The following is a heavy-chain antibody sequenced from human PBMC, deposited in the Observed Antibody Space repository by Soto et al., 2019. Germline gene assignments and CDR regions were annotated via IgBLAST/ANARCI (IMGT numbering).Heavy chain of an antibody. V-gene: IGHV4-39*01. CDR2: IYYSGST. CDR3: ARQENDSSGYFDY. D-gene: IGHD3-22*01. CDR1: GGSISSSSYY. Sequence: SETLSLTCTVSGGSISSSSYYWGWIRQPPGKGLEWIGSIYYSGSTYYNPSLKSRVTISVDTSKNQFSLKLSSVTAADTAVYYCARQENDSSGYFDYWGQGTLVTVSS. J-gene: IGHJ4*02.